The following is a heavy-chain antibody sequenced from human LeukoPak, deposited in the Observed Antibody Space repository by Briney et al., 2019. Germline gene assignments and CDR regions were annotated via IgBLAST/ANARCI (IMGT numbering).Heavy chain of an antibody. D-gene: IGHD4-23*01. V-gene: IGHV3-23*01. J-gene: IGHJ4*02. Sequence: PGGSLRLSCAASGFTFSSYAMSWVRQAPGKGLEWVSAISGSGGSTYYADSVKGRFTISRDNSKNTLYLQMNSLRAEDTAVYYFAPPVVTHRKLFDYWGKETLVTVSS. CDR2: ISGSGGST. CDR3: APPVVTHRKLFDY. CDR1: GFTFSSYA.